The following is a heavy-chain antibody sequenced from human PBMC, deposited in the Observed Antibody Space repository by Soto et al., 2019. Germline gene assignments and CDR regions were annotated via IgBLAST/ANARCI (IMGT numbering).Heavy chain of an antibody. D-gene: IGHD1-7*01. CDR1: GGSLSISNV. CDR3: ASRNPGTSVDY. CDR2: IYRTGST. Sequence: PSYCMSLASALSGGSLSISNVWTSVSQPPGQGLEWIGEIYRTGSTNYNPSLKSRVTISLDKSENQFSLKVTSLAAADTAVYYCASRNPGTSVDYWGQGTLVTVSS. V-gene: IGHV4-4*02. J-gene: IGHJ4*02.